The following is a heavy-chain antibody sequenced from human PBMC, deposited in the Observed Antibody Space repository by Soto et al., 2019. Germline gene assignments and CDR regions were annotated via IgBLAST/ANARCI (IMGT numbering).Heavy chain of an antibody. V-gene: IGHV4-39*02. J-gene: IGHJ4*02. CDR3: ARGPTSGTYVH. D-gene: IGHD1-26*01. Sequence: ASETLSLTCTVSGASLSSISYYWGWIRQPPGKGLEWVGSIFFTGNIYYNPSLKSRVTISVDTSRNHFSLMVNSVTAADTAVYYCARGPTSGTYVHWGQGTLVTVSS. CDR1: GASLSSISYY. CDR2: IFFTGNI.